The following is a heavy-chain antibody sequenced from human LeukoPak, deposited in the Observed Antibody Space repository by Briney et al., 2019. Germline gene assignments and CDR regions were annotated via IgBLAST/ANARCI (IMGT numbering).Heavy chain of an antibody. Sequence: SETLSLTCAVYGGSLSGYYWSWVRQPPGKGLEWIGEINHSGSTNYNPSLKSRVTISVDTSKNQFSLKLSSVTAADTAVYYCARHQVRIAARYLTAFDYWGQGTLVTVSS. CDR3: ARHQVRIAARYLTAFDY. J-gene: IGHJ4*02. V-gene: IGHV4-34*01. CDR1: GGSLSGYY. D-gene: IGHD6-6*01. CDR2: INHSGST.